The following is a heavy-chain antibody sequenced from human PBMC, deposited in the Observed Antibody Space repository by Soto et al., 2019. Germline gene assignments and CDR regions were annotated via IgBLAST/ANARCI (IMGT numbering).Heavy chain of an antibody. D-gene: IGHD4-17*01. CDR3: SKGDYGGNSPYWHFDL. CDR1: GFSFSNYA. CDR2: ITGSGGLT. V-gene: IGHV3-23*01. J-gene: IGHJ2*01. Sequence: EVQLLESGGGLVQPGGSLRLSCAASGFSFSNYAMNWVRQPPGKGPEWVASITGSGGLTYYADSVKGRFTISRDNSKNILFLQMNRLSDEDTATYYCSKGDYGGNSPYWHFDLWGRGTLVIVSS.